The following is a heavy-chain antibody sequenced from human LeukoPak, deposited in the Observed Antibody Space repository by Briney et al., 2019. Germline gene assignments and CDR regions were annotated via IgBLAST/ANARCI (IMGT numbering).Heavy chain of an antibody. CDR2: INHSGST. V-gene: IGHV4-34*01. D-gene: IGHD2-2*02. J-gene: IGHJ6*03. Sequence: SETLSLTCAVYGGSFSGYYWSWIRQPPGKGLEWIGEINHSGSTNYNPSLKSRVTISVDTSKNQFSLKLSSVTAADTAVYYCARVCYCSSTSCYRFYYYYYYMDVWGKGTTVTVSS. CDR1: GGSFSGYY. CDR3: ARVCYCSSTSCYRFYYYYYYMDV.